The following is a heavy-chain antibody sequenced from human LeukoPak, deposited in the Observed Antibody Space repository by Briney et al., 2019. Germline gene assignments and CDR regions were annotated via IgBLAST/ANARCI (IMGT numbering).Heavy chain of an antibody. D-gene: IGHD3-10*01. CDR1: GFTFSSYA. CDR2: ISGSGGST. J-gene: IGHJ6*03. CDR3: AKDSAPYYYGSGGYYYYYMDV. V-gene: IGHV3-23*01. Sequence: GGSLRLSCAASGFTFSSYAMSWVRQAPGKGLEWVSAISGSGGSTYYADSVKGRFTISRDNSKNTLYLQMNSLRAEDTAVYYCAKDSAPYYYGSGGYYYYYMDVWGKGTTVTVSS.